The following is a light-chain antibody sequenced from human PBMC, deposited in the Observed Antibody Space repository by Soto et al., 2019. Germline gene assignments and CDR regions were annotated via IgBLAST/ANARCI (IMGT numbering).Light chain of an antibody. Sequence: QSALTQPASVSGSPGQSITLSCTGTTSDVGGYHFVSWYQQHPGKAPKLMIYEVTNRPSGVSDRFSGSKSGNTASLTISGLQAEDEPDYYCYSYTTTSTYVFGSGTKVTVL. CDR3: YSYTTTSTYV. CDR2: EVT. CDR1: TSDVGGYHF. J-gene: IGLJ1*01. V-gene: IGLV2-14*01.